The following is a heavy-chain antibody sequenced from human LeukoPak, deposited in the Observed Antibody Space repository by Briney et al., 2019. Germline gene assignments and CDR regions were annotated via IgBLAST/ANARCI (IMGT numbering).Heavy chain of an antibody. D-gene: IGHD5-18*01. Sequence: PSETLSLTCTVSGGSISSYYWSWIRQPAGKGLEWIGRIYTSGSTNYNPSLKSRVTMSVDTSKNQFSLKLSSVTAADTAVYYCARIMDTAMVSIFDYWGQGTLVTVSS. CDR3: ARIMDTAMVSIFDY. CDR2: IYTSGST. CDR1: GGSISSYY. J-gene: IGHJ4*02. V-gene: IGHV4-4*07.